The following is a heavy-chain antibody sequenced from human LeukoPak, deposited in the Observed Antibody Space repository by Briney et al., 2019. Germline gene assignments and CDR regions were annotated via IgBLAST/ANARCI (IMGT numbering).Heavy chain of an antibody. Sequence: QSGGSLRLSCAASGFTVSSNYMSWVRQAPGKGLEWVSVIYSGGSTYYADSVKGRFTISRDNSKNTLYLQMSSLRAEDTAVYYCARDAAKIGRGWYFDYWGQGTLVTVSS. D-gene: IGHD6-25*01. CDR2: IYSGGST. J-gene: IGHJ4*02. V-gene: IGHV3-66*01. CDR3: ARDAAKIGRGWYFDY. CDR1: GFTVSSNY.